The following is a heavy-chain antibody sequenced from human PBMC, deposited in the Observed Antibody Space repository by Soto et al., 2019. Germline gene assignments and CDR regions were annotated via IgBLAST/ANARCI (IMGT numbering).Heavy chain of an antibody. CDR3: ARGITMVRGVIDWFDP. V-gene: IGHV4-4*02. CDR1: GGSISSSNW. Sequence: SETLSLTCAVSGGSISSSNWWSWVRQPPGKGLEWIGEIYHSGSTNYNPSLKSRVTISVDKSKNQFSLKLSSVTAADTAVYYCARGITMVRGVIDWFDPWGQGTLVTVSS. J-gene: IGHJ5*02. D-gene: IGHD3-10*01. CDR2: IYHSGST.